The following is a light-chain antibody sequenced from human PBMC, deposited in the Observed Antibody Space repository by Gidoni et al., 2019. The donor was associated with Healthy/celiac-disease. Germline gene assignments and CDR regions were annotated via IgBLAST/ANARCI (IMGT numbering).Light chain of an antibody. Sequence: EIVMTQSPATLSVSPGERATLSCRASQSVSSNLAWYQQKPGQAPRLLIYGASTRATGIPARLSGRGSGTEFTLTISSLQSEDFAVYYCQQYKNWPQTFGQXTKVEIK. CDR2: GAS. J-gene: IGKJ1*01. CDR1: QSVSSN. V-gene: IGKV3-15*01. CDR3: QQYKNWPQT.